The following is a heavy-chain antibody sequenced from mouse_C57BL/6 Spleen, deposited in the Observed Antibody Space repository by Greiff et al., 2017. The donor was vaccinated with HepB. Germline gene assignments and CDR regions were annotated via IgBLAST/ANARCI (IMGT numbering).Heavy chain of an antibody. D-gene: IGHD2-1*01. CDR2: IYPGSGST. CDR3: ARFYYGNYDAMDY. Sequence: QVQLQQPGAELVKPGASVKMSCKASGYTFTSYWITWVKQRPGQGLEWIGDIYPGSGSTNYNEKFKSKATLTVDTSSSTAYMQLSSLTSEDSAVYYCARFYYGNYDAMDYWVKEPQSPSPQ. V-gene: IGHV1-55*01. J-gene: IGHJ4*01. CDR1: GYTFTSYW.